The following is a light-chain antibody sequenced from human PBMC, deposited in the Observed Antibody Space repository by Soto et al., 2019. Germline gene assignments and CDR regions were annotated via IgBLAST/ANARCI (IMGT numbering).Light chain of an antibody. J-gene: IGKJ3*01. CDR3: QQTNTFPLS. Sequence: DIPMTQSPSFVSASVGDRVTITCRASQGISTWLAWYQQKPGKAPNLLIYAASNLQNGVPSRFSGSGSGTDFPLTISSLQPEDFATYYCQQTNTFPLSFGPGTKVDVK. V-gene: IGKV1-12*01. CDR1: QGISTW. CDR2: AAS.